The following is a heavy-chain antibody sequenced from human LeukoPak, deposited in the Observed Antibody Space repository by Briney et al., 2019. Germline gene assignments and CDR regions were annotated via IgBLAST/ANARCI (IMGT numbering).Heavy chain of an antibody. D-gene: IGHD5-24*01. J-gene: IGHJ3*01. Sequence: PSETLSLTCTVSGGSISSSSYYWGWIRQPPGKGLEWIGSIYYSGSTYYNPSLKSRVTISVDTSKNQFSLKLSSVNAADTAVYYCASFKDGLFGFDFWGQGTMVTVSS. CDR1: GGSISSSSYY. V-gene: IGHV4-39*01. CDR2: IYYSGST. CDR3: ASFKDGLFGFDF.